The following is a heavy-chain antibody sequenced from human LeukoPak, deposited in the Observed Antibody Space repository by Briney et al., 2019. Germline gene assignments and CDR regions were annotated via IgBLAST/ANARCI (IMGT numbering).Heavy chain of an antibody. CDR2: INHSGSA. CDR3: ARYSSSWPDWYFDL. D-gene: IGHD6-13*01. J-gene: IGHJ2*01. CDR1: GGSFSNYY. Sequence: SETLSLTCAVYGGSFSNYYWTWIRQPPGKGLEWIGEINHSGSARYNPSLKSRVIISVDTSKNQFSLKLSSVTPEDTAVYYCARYSSSWPDWYFDLWGRGTLVTVSS. V-gene: IGHV4-34*01.